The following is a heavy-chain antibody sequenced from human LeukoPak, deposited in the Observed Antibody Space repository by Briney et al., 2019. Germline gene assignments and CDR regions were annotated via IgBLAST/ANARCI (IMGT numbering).Heavy chain of an antibody. CDR1: GGTFSSYA. V-gene: IGHV1-69*05. CDR3: ARGPFITMVRGGQWYYYMDV. CDR2: IIPIFGTA. J-gene: IGHJ6*03. D-gene: IGHD3-10*01. Sequence: ASVKVSCKASGGTFSSYAISWVRQAPGQGLEWMGGIIPIFGTANYAQKFQGRVTMTRDTSTNTVYMELSSLRSEDTAVYYCARGPFITMVRGGQWYYYMDVWGKGTTVTISS.